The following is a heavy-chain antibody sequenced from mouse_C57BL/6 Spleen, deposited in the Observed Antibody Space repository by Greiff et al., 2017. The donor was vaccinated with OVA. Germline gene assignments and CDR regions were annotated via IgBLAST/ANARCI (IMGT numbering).Heavy chain of an antibody. CDR1: GYSFTDYN. CDR3: AYYGYGYCDY. CDR2: INPNYGNT. V-gene: IGHV1-39*01. D-gene: IGHD2-2*01. Sequence: VQLQQSGPELVKPGASVKISCKASGYSFTDYNMNWVKQSTGKSLEWIGVINPNYGNTSYQQKFKGKATLTVDQASITAYMQLNSLTSEDSAVYYCAYYGYGYCDYWGQGTTLTVSS. J-gene: IGHJ2*01.